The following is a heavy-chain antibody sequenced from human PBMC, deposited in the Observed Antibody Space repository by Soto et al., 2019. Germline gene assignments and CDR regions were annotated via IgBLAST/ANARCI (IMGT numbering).Heavy chain of an antibody. CDR3: ARGEPRGYSCFDP. CDR1: GGAFSGFY. Sequence: SSETLSLTCAVYGGAFSGFYWSWIRQPPGKGLEWIGEINHSGGTNYNPSLKSRVTISVDTSKNQFSLKLGSVTAADTAVYYCARGEPRGYSCFDPWGQGTMVTAPQ. J-gene: IGHJ5*02. CDR2: INHSGGT. V-gene: IGHV4-34*01. D-gene: IGHD5-12*01.